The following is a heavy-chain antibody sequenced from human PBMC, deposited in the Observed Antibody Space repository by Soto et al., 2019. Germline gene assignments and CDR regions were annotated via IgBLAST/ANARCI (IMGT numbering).Heavy chain of an antibody. D-gene: IGHD2-15*01. J-gene: IGHJ6*02. Sequence: SETLSLTCAVYGGSFSGYYWSWIRQPPGKGLEWIGEINHSGSTNYNPSLKSRVTISVDTSKNQFSLKLSSVTAADTAVYYCARGLDCSGGSCYDRYYYYGMDVWGQGTTVTVSS. V-gene: IGHV4-34*01. CDR3: ARGLDCSGGSCYDRYYYYGMDV. CDR1: GGSFSGYY. CDR2: INHSGST.